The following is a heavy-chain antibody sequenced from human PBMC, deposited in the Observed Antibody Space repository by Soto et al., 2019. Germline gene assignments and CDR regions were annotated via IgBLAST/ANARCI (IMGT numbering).Heavy chain of an antibody. V-gene: IGHV3-23*01. J-gene: IGHJ6*02. Sequence: GGSLRLSCAASGFTFSSYAMSWVRQAPGKGLEWVSAISGSGGSTYYADSVKGRFTISRDNSKNTLYLQMNSLRAEDTAVYYCAKDGERYYDFWSGYGAPYYYYGMDVWGQGTTVTVSS. D-gene: IGHD3-3*01. CDR2: ISGSGGST. CDR3: AKDGERYYDFWSGYGAPYYYYGMDV. CDR1: GFTFSSYA.